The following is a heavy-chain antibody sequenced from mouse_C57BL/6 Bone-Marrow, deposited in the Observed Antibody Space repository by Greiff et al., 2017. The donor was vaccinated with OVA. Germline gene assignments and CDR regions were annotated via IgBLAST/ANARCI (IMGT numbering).Heavy chain of an antibody. V-gene: IGHV14-4*01. CDR2: IDPENGDT. CDR3: YYYYGSSYGYFDY. D-gene: IGHD1-1*01. Sequence: EVKLQESGAELVRPGASVKLSCTASGFNIKDDYMHWVKQRPEQGLEWIGWIDPENGDTEYASKFQGKATITADTSSNTAYLQLSSLTSEDTAVYYCYYYYGSSYGYFDYWGQGTTLTVSS. CDR1: GFNIKDDY. J-gene: IGHJ2*01.